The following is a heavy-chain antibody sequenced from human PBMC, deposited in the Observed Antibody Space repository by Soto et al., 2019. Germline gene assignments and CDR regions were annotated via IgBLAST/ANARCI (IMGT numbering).Heavy chain of an antibody. CDR3: ARGXRYDFWSGYRPYNRFDP. CDR1: GGSISSGGYY. J-gene: IGHJ5*02. D-gene: IGHD3-3*01. Sequence: PSETLSLTCTVSGGSISSGGYYWSWSRQRPGKGLEWIGYIYYSGSTNYNPSLKSRVTISVDTSKNQFSLKLSSVTAADTAVYYCARGXRYDFWSGYRPYNRFDPWGQGTLVTVSS. CDR2: IYYSGST. V-gene: IGHV4-61*08.